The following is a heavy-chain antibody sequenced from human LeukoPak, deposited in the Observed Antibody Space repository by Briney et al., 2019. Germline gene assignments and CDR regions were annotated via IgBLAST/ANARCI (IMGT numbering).Heavy chain of an antibody. V-gene: IGHV3-9*01. D-gene: IGHD2-15*01. CDR2: LSWNSGSI. Sequence: GGSLRLSCAASGFTFDDYAMHWVRHAPGKGLVWVTGLSWNSGSIGYADSVKGRFTISRDNAKNSLYLQMNSLRAEDTAVYYCARGDCSGGSCYLSLTTIDYWGQGTLVTVSS. CDR1: GFTFDDYA. CDR3: ARGDCSGGSCYLSLTTIDY. J-gene: IGHJ4*02.